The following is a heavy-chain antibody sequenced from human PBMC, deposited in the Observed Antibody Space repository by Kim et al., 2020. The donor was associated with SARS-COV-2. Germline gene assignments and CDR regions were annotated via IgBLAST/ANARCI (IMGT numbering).Heavy chain of an antibody. J-gene: IGHJ6*02. D-gene: IGHD5-18*01. CDR1: GYTFTSYG. CDR2: ISAYNGNT. Sequence: ASVKVSCKASGYTFTSYGISWVRQAPGQGLEWMGWISAYNGNTNYAQKLQGRVTMTTDTSTSTAYMELRSLRSDDTAVYYCARVPGRNTAMVSPRLGDYYYYGMDVWGQGTTVTVSS. V-gene: IGHV1-18*01. CDR3: ARVPGRNTAMVSPRLGDYYYYGMDV.